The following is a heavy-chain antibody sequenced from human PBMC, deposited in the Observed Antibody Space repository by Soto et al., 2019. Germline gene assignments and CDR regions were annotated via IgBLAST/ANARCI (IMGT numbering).Heavy chain of an antibody. D-gene: IGHD3-3*01. CDR2: IKQDGSEI. J-gene: IGHJ6*02. CDR1: GFTFSSYW. Sequence: EESGGGLVQPGGSLRLSCAASGFTFSSYWMTWVRQAPGKGLEWVANIKQDGSEIYYVDSVRGRFTISRDNAKNSLYLQMNSLRAEDTAVYYCARDSVEWLLSFYYYGEDVWGQGTTVTVSS. V-gene: IGHV3-7*01. CDR3: ARDSVEWLLSFYYYGEDV.